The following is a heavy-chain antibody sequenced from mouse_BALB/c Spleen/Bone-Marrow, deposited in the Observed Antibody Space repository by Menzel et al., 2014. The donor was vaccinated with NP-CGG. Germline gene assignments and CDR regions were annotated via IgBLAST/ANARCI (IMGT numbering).Heavy chain of an antibody. V-gene: IGHV1-82*01. J-gene: IGHJ3*01. D-gene: IGHD1-1*01. Sequence: VQLQQSGPELVKPGASVKISCRASGYAFSSSWMNWVKQRPGQGLEWIGRIYPGDGDTNYNGKFKGKATLTADKSSSTAYMQLSSLTSVDSAVYFCARTYGSSYFVYWGQGTLGTVSA. CDR2: IYPGDGDT. CDR1: GYAFSSSW. CDR3: ARTYGSSYFVY.